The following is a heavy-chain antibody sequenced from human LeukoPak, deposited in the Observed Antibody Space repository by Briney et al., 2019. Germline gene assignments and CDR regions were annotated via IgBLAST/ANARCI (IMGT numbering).Heavy chain of an antibody. Sequence: GRSLRLSCAASGFTFSSNGIHWVRQAPGTGLEWVAVIWYDGSYKYYADSVKGRFTISRDNSKNTVSLQMDSLRAEDTALYYCVRDYGDYFDYWGRGTLVTVSS. CDR3: VRDYGDYFDY. CDR2: IWYDGSYK. CDR1: GFTFSSNG. D-gene: IGHD4-17*01. V-gene: IGHV3-33*01. J-gene: IGHJ4*02.